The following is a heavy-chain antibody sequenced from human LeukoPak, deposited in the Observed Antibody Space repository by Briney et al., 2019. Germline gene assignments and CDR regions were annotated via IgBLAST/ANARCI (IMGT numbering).Heavy chain of an antibody. J-gene: IGHJ6*03. CDR2: IYSGGST. D-gene: IGHD3-22*01. CDR3: ARALDYYDSSGYSSRYYYYYYMDV. CDR1: GFTVSSNY. Sequence: PGGSLRLSCAASGFTVSSNYMSWVRQAPGKGLEWVSVIYSGGSTYYADAAKGRFTISRDNSKNTLYLQMNSLRAKDTAVYYCARALDYYDSSGYSSRYYYYYYMDVWGKGTTVTVSS. V-gene: IGHV3-53*01.